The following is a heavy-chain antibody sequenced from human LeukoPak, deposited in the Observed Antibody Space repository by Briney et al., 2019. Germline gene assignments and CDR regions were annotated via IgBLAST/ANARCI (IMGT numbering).Heavy chain of an antibody. V-gene: IGHV4-59*01. Sequence: SETLSLTCTVSGGSISNYYWGWIRQPPGKGLEWIGYIYYSGSTNYNPSLESRVTISVDTSKNQFSLKLSSVTAADPAVYYFARDGTLYDILAGSRWGHFDYWGQGTLVTVSS. J-gene: IGHJ4*02. CDR3: ARDGTLYDILAGSRWGHFDY. CDR1: GGSISNYY. D-gene: IGHD3-9*01. CDR2: IYYSGST.